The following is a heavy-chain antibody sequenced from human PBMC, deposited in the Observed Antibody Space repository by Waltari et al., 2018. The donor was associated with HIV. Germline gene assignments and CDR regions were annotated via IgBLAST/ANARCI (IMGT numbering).Heavy chain of an antibody. CDR3: ARISANIVGPTVFDY. J-gene: IGHJ4*02. D-gene: IGHD1-26*01. Sequence: QVQLQESGPGLVKPSETLSLACTVSGGSISTYYWAWLRPPPGKKLEWIGYVSYAGDTNYNLSLKGRVAISIDTSKIQFSLRLTSVTAADTAVYYCARISANIVGPTVFDYWGQGILVTVSS. V-gene: IGHV4-59*13. CDR1: GGSISTYY. CDR2: VSYAGDT.